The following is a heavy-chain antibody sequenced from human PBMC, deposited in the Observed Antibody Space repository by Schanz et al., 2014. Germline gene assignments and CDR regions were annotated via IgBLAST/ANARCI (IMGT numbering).Heavy chain of an antibody. D-gene: IGHD6-13*01. CDR3: VSQTGSPNY. Sequence: EVQLVESGGGLVQPGKSLRLSCAASGFTFDKYAMHWVRQAPGKGLEWVSAISGSGGSTYYADSVKGRFTISRDNSKNTLYLQMNSLRVEDTAVYFCVSQTGSPNYWGQGTLVTVSS. V-gene: IGHV3-23*04. J-gene: IGHJ4*02. CDR2: ISGSGGST. CDR1: GFTFDKYA.